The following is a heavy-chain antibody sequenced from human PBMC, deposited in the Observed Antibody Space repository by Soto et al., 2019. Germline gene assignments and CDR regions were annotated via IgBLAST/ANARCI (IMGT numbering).Heavy chain of an antibody. Sequence: SEALCLTSTFSGRSISIYYWSWIRQSPGEGLEWIGYMYYSGSTYDNPSVKSRVTIAVDTAKDQVSLKLISVTAAGTAVYDWETSGFPWGQESMFTV. V-gene: IGHV4-59*06. CDR1: GRSISIYY. CDR2: MYYSGST. D-gene: IGHD1-26*01. CDR3: ETSGFP. J-gene: IGHJ5*02.